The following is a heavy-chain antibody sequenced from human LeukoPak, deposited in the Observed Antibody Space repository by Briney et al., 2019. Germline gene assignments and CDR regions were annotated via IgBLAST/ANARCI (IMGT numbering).Heavy chain of an antibody. J-gene: IGHJ3*02. CDR2: ISYDGSNK. D-gene: IGHD5-12*01. CDR1: GFTFSSYA. CDR3: AREKNSGYDSDAFDI. V-gene: IGHV3-30-3*01. Sequence: PGGSLRLSCAASGFTFSSYAMHWVRQAPGKGLEWVEVISYDGSNKYYADSVKGRFTISRDNSKNTLYLQMNSLRAEDTAVYYCAREKNSGYDSDAFDIWGQGTMVTVSS.